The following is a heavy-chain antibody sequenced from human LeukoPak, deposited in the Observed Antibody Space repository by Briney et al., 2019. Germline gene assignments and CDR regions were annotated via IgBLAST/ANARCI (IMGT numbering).Heavy chain of an antibody. CDR1: GFTFSSYA. J-gene: IGHJ4*02. CDR3: AKVPFGVVIMGYFDY. D-gene: IGHD3-3*01. V-gene: IGHV3-23*01. CDR2: FSGSGGST. Sequence: PGGSLRLSCAASGFTFSSYAMSWVRQAPGKGLEWVSAFSGSGGSTYYADSVKGRFTISRDNSKNTLYLQMNSLRAEDTAVYYCAKVPFGVVIMGYFDYWGQGTLVTVSP.